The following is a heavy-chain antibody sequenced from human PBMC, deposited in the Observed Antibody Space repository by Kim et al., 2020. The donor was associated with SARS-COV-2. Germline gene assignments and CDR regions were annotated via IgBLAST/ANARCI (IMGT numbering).Heavy chain of an antibody. Sequence: ETLSLTCAVYGGSFSGYFWSWIRQPPGKGLEWIGEINHSGSTNYNPSLKSRVTISVDTSMNQFSLKLSAVTAADTAVVYCARAWGHYWGQGTLVTGS. CDR3: ARAWGHY. CDR1: GGSFSGYF. CDR2: INHSGST. V-gene: IGHV4-34*01. J-gene: IGHJ4*02. D-gene: IGHD7-27*01.